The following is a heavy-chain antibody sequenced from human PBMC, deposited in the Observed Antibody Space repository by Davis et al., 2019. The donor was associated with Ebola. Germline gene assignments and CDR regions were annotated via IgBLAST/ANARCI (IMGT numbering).Heavy chain of an antibody. CDR3: AKGLLLEWLPPLDAFDI. D-gene: IGHD3-3*01. CDR2: ISGSGGST. Sequence: GGSLRLSCAASGFTFSSYAMSLVRQAPGKGLEWVSAISGSGGSTYYADSVKGRFTISRDISKNTLYLQMNSLRAEDTAVYYCAKGLLLEWLPPLDAFDIWGQGTMVTVSS. CDR1: GFTFSSYA. J-gene: IGHJ3*02. V-gene: IGHV3-23*01.